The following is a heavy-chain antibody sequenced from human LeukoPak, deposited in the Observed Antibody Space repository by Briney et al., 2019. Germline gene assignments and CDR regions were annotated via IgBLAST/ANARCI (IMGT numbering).Heavy chain of an antibody. J-gene: IGHJ3*02. D-gene: IGHD4-23*01. CDR1: GGSISSGGYY. V-gene: IGHV4-30-2*01. CDR2: IYHSGST. CDR3: ARASYYGGKHSRAFDI. Sequence: SETLSLTCTVSGGSISSGGYYWSWIRQPPGKGLEWIGYIYHSGSTYYNPSLKSRVTISVDTSKNQFSLKLSSVTAADTAVYYCARASYYGGKHSRAFDIWGQGTMVTVSS.